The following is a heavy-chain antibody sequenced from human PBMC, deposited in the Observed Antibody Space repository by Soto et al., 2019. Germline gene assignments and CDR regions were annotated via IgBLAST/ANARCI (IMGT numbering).Heavy chain of an antibody. D-gene: IGHD3-9*01. J-gene: IGHJ6*02. V-gene: IGHV3-23*01. CDR2: ISGSGGST. Sequence: GGSLRLSSAASGFTFSSYAMSWVRQAPGKGLEWVSAISGSGGSTYYADSVKGRFTISRDNSKNTLYLQMNSLRAEDTAVYYCTTVSNYDILTGTKTDYYYYYGMDVWGQGTTVTVSS. CDR3: TTVSNYDILTGTKTDYYYYYGMDV. CDR1: GFTFSSYA.